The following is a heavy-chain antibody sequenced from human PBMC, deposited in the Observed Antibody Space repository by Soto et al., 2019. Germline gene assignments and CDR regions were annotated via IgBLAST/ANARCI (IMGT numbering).Heavy chain of an antibody. D-gene: IGHD3-16*01. V-gene: IGHV1-2*02. Sequence: QVQLVQSGAEVKKPGASVKVSCQASGYTFTGYFVHWVRQAPGQGLEWMGWINPNTGDTNYAQRFQGRVTMTRDTSSTTAYMDLTSLKSDDTAVYYCARSLGGLRLGELGSWGQGTLVTVSS. CDR3: ARSLGGLRLGELGS. CDR2: INPNTGDT. CDR1: GYTFTGYF. J-gene: IGHJ4*02.